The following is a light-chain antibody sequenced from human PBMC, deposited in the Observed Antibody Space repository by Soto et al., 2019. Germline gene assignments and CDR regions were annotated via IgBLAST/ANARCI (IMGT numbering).Light chain of an antibody. V-gene: IGKV3-20*01. CDR2: GAS. Sequence: EIVLTQSPGTLSLSPGERATLSCRARQSVSSSSLGWYQQKPGQAPTLLIYGASSRAAGIPNRFSGSGSGTDFTLTISRLEPEDFAVYYCQQYGSSPTFGQGTRVETK. J-gene: IGKJ1*01. CDR1: QSVSSSS. CDR3: QQYGSSPT.